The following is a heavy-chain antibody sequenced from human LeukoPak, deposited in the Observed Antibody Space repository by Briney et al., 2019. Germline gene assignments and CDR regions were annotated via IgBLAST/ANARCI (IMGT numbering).Heavy chain of an antibody. D-gene: IGHD6-19*01. Sequence: ASVKVSCKASGYTFTSYGISWVRQAPGQGLEWMGWISAYNGNTNYAQKFQGRVTMTRDTSISTAYMELSRLRSDDTAVYYCARDQAGVAGNYYYYYGMDVWGQGTTVTVSS. CDR3: ARDQAGVAGNYYYYYGMDV. CDR2: ISAYNGNT. V-gene: IGHV1-18*01. J-gene: IGHJ6*02. CDR1: GYTFTSYG.